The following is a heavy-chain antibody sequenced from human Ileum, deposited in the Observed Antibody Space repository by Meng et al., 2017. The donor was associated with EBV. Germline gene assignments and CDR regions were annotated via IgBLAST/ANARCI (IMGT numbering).Heavy chain of an antibody. CDR2: ISAYNGNT. V-gene: IGHV1-18*01. D-gene: IGHD2-2*01. CDR1: GYIFNNYG. CDR3: ARARLGGYCSSTSCADNWFDP. J-gene: IGHJ5*02. Sequence: QVQLVQSGAAVKKPGASVKVACKACGYIFNNYGVSWVRQAPGQGPEWMGWISAYNGNTNYAQKLQGRVTMTTDTSTSTAYMELSSLRSDDTAVYYCARARLGGYCSSTSCADNWFDPWGQGTLVTVSP.